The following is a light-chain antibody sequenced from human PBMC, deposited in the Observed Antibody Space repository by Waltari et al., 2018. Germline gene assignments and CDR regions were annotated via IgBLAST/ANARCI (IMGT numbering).Light chain of an antibody. J-gene: IGLJ3*02. Sequence: SHDLTQPPSVSVSPGQTARITCPGDALPKQHAYWFQKKPGQAPVLVIYKDTERPSGIPERFSGSSSGTTVTLTISGVQADDEADYYCQSADISSSYRVFGGGTKLSVL. V-gene: IGLV3-25*03. CDR3: QSADISSSYRV. CDR2: KDT. CDR1: ALPKQH.